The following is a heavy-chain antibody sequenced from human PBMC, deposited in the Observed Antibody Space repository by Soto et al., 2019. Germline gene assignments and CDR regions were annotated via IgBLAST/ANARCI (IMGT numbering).Heavy chain of an antibody. D-gene: IGHD5-18*01. CDR3: ARAARGYSYFDD. V-gene: IGHV4-4*02. CDR1: GGSITSNNW. J-gene: IGHJ4*02. CDR2: IYHSGSI. Sequence: SETLSLTCAVSGGSITSNNWWSWVRQPPGKGLEWIGEIYHSGSINYNPSLNSRVTISVDKSKNHFSLNLISVTAADTAVYYCARAARGYSYFDDWGKGSLVTVSS.